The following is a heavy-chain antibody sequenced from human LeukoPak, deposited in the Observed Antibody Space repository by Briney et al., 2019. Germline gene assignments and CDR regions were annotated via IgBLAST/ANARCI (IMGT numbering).Heavy chain of an antibody. D-gene: IGHD5-18*01. J-gene: IGHJ5*02. Sequence: GESLRISCKGSGYSFTNYWIGWVRQMLGKGPEWMGIIYPGDSETRYSPSFQGQVTISDDKSISTAYLQWSSLKASDTAMYYCARHLRLWQNWFDPWGQGTLVTVSS. CDR2: IYPGDSET. CDR1: GYSFTNYW. V-gene: IGHV5-51*01. CDR3: ARHLRLWQNWFDP.